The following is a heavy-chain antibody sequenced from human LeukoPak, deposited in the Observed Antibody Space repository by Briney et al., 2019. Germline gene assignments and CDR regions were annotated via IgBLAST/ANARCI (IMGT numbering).Heavy chain of an antibody. Sequence: ASVKVSCKASGYNFISYYMHWVRQAPGQGLEWMGIINPSGGSTSYAQKFQGRVTMTSDTSISTAYMELSSLRSDDTAVYFCARGPRNDPWGQGTLVTVSS. CDR2: INPSGGST. CDR1: GYNFISYY. D-gene: IGHD1-14*01. J-gene: IGHJ5*02. CDR3: ARGPRNDP. V-gene: IGHV1-46*01.